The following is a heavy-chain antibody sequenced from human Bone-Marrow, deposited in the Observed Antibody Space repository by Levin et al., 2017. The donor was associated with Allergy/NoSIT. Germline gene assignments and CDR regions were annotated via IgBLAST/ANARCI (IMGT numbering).Heavy chain of an antibody. V-gene: IGHV3-7*01. CDR2: VKQDGSEA. CDR3: ARNLHYSFWSGFFY. D-gene: IGHD3-3*01. Sequence: GGSLRLSCEASGFTFTSYWMTWVRQAPGKGLEWVANVKQDGSEAHYVDSVKGRFTISRDNAKESVFLQMSSLRAEDTGIYYCARNLHYSFWSGFFYWGQGARITVSS. CDR1: GFTFTSYW. J-gene: IGHJ4*02.